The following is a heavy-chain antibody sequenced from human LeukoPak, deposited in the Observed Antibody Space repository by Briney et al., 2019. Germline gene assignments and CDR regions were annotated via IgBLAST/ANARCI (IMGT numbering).Heavy chain of an antibody. Sequence: GGSLRLSCAASGFTFSSYGMHWVRQAPGKGLEGVGFIRYDGSNKYYADSVKGRFTIPRDNSKNTLYLQMNSLIAEDTAVYYCAKSDSSLLWFGELSHFDYWGQGTLVTVSS. CDR2: IRYDGSNK. J-gene: IGHJ4*02. CDR1: GFTFSSYG. V-gene: IGHV3-30*02. CDR3: AKSDSSLLWFGELSHFDY. D-gene: IGHD3-10*01.